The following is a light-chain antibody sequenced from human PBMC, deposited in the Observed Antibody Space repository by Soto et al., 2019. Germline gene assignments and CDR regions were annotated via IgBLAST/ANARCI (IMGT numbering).Light chain of an antibody. J-gene: IGKJ3*01. Sequence: EIVMPQSPATLSVSPGERATLSCRASQSVRSNLAWYQQKPGQAPRLLIYGASTRTTGIPARFSGSGSGTEFTLTISSLQSEDFAIYYCQQYNNWLRIFGPLTKVDIK. V-gene: IGKV3-15*01. CDR1: QSVRSN. CDR2: GAS. CDR3: QQYNNWLRI.